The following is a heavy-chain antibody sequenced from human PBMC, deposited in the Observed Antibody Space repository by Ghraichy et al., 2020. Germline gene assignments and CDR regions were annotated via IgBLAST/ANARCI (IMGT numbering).Heavy chain of an antibody. CDR2: ISGSGDAT. Sequence: GSLRLSCAASGFTFRTYALSWVRQAPGKGLEWVSVISGSGDATYYADSVKGRFTISRDNSTNTVWLQMNSLTAEDTAVYYCARRSGSYYDFDFWGQGILVTVSS. V-gene: IGHV3-23*01. CDR1: GFTFRTYA. J-gene: IGHJ4*02. D-gene: IGHD1-26*01. CDR3: ARRSGSYYDFDF.